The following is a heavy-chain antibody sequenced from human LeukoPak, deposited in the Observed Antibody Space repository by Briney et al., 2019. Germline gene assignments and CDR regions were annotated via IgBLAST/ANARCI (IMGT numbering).Heavy chain of an antibody. D-gene: IGHD3-22*01. V-gene: IGHV3-74*01. CDR3: ARVGDSSGYSWTVDY. J-gene: IGHJ4*02. CDR1: GFTFSSYW. Sequence: GGSLRLSCAASGFTFSSYWMHWVRQAPGKGLVWVSRINSDGSSTSYADSVKGRFTISRDNAKNTLYLQMNSLRAEDTAVYYCARVGDSSGYSWTVDYWGQGTLVTVSS. CDR2: INSDGSST.